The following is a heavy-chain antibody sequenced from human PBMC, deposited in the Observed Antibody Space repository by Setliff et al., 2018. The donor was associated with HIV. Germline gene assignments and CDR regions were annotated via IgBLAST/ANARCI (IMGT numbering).Heavy chain of an antibody. J-gene: IGHJ4*02. D-gene: IGHD3-10*01. CDR1: GGSISRYY. Sequence: LSLTCTVSGGSISRYYWSWIRRPAGKGLEWIGRIYPSGNINYNPSLKSRLTMSIDTSKNQFSLKLSSVTATDTAVYYCARDAGPHYGSGPPLEYWGQGIQVTVSS. CDR3: ARDAGPHYGSGPPLEY. V-gene: IGHV4-4*07. CDR2: IYPSGNI.